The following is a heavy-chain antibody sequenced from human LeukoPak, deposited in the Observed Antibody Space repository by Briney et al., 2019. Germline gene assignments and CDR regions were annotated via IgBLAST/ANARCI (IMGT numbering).Heavy chain of an antibody. CDR1: GFTFSSYE. Sequence: GGSLRLSCAASGFTFSSYEMNWVRQAPGKGLEWVSYISSSGSTIYYADSVKGRFTISRDNAKNSLYLQMNSLRAEDTAVYYCARDRVAVAGLAYYYYYMDVWGKGTTVTISS. J-gene: IGHJ6*03. CDR3: ARDRVAVAGLAYYYYYMDV. V-gene: IGHV3-48*03. CDR2: ISSSGSTI. D-gene: IGHD6-19*01.